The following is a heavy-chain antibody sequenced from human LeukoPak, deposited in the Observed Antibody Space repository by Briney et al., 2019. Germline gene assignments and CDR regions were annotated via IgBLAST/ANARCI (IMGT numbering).Heavy chain of an antibody. J-gene: IGHJ4*02. V-gene: IGHV3-23*01. Sequence: PGGSLRLSCAASGFTFSSYAMSWVRQAPGKGLEWVSAISGSGGSTYYADSVKGRFTISRDNSKYTLYLQMNSLRAEDTAVYYCAKDSALNTVNFDYWGQGTLVTVSS. CDR2: ISGSGGST. D-gene: IGHD4-11*01. CDR3: AKDSALNTVNFDY. CDR1: GFTFSSYA.